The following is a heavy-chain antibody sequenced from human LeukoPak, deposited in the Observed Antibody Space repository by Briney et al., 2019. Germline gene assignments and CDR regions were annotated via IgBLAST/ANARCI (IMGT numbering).Heavy chain of an antibody. CDR3: AKDPGAYCSGGSCYTRGFDY. CDR2: ISYDGSNK. Sequence: QAGGSLRLSCVASGLTFNTYPMAWVRQAPGKGLEWVAVISYDGSNKYYADSVKGRFTISRDNSKNTLYLQMNSLRAEDTAVYYCAKDPGAYCSGGSCYTRGFDYWGQGTLVTVSS. CDR1: GLTFNTYP. D-gene: IGHD2-15*01. J-gene: IGHJ4*02. V-gene: IGHV3-30*18.